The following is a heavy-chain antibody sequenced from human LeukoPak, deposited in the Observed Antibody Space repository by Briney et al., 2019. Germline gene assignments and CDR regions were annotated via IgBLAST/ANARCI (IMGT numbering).Heavy chain of an antibody. V-gene: IGHV4-38-2*02. J-gene: IGHJ5*02. CDR3: ARGGGAAAGTTLGWFDP. D-gene: IGHD6-13*01. CDR1: GYSISSGDL. CDR2: IYHSGST. Sequence: SETLSLTCTVSGYSISSGDLWGWVRQPPGKGLEWIGSIYHSGSTYYNPSLKSRVTISVDTSKNQFSLKLRSVTAADTAVYYCARGGGAAAGTTLGWFDPWGQGTPVTVSS.